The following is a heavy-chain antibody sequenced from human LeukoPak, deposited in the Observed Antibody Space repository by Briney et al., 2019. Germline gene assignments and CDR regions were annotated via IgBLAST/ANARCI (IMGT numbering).Heavy chain of an antibody. J-gene: IGHJ4*02. CDR2: IRSKAYGGTT. CDR1: GFTFGDYA. CDR3: TRDLGHIVVVTPDY. V-gene: IGHV3-49*04. D-gene: IGHD2-21*02. Sequence: GGSLRLSCTASGFTFGDYAMSWVRQAPGKGLEWVGFIRSKAYGGTTEYAASVKGRFTISRDDSKSIAYLQMNSLKTEDTAVYYCTRDLGHIVVVTPDYWSQGTLVTVSS.